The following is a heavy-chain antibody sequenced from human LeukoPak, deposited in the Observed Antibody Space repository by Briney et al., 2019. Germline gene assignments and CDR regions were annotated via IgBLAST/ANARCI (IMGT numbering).Heavy chain of an antibody. CDR3: ARGNYYGMDV. Sequence: SETLSLTCTVSGGSISSGGYYWSWIRQHPGKGLEWIGYIYYSGSTYYNPSLKSRVTISVDTSKNQFSLKLSSVTAADTAVYYCARGNYYGMDVWGQGTTVTVSS. J-gene: IGHJ6*02. V-gene: IGHV4-31*03. CDR1: GGSISSGGYY. CDR2: IYYSGST.